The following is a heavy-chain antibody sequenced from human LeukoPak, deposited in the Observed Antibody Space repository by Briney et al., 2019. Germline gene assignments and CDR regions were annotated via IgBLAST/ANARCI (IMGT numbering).Heavy chain of an antibody. Sequence: GRSLRLSCTASGFTFGGYAMSWVRQAPGKGLEWVAVISSDGSNKYYADSVKGRFTISRDNSKNTLYLQMDSLRAEDTAIYYCARSYNIGWYVTDYWGQGTLVTVSS. CDR2: ISSDGSNK. D-gene: IGHD6-19*01. J-gene: IGHJ4*02. V-gene: IGHV3-30-3*01. CDR1: GFTFGGYA. CDR3: ARSYNIGWYVTDY.